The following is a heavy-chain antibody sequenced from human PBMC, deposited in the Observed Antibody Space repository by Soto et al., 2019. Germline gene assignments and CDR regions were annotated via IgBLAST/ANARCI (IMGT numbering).Heavy chain of an antibody. V-gene: IGHV4-59*12. CDR3: ARDTCSGGRCYSDYFDYEGFS. D-gene: IGHD2-15*01. Sequence: PSETLSLTCTVSGGSIGSYYWSWIRQPPGKGLEWFGYIYYSGSPNYNPSLKSRVTLSLDTSKNQFSLKLNPVTAADTAVYYCARDTCSGGRCYSDYFDYEGFSWGQGTLVTVSS. J-gene: IGHJ4*02. CDR1: GGSIGSYY. CDR2: IYYSGSP.